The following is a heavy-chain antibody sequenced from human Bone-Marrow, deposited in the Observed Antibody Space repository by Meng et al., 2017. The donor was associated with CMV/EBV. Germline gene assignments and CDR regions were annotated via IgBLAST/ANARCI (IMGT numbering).Heavy chain of an antibody. CDR2: IAAYNRKA. CDR1: TAYS. Sequence: TAYSLIWARQAPGQGLEWMGWIAAYNRKAHYAEKFQGRVAMITDTSTRTAYMELRRLRSDDTAVYYCARDGGGTTNLGVVIIGNVDYWGQGTLVTVSS. J-gene: IGHJ4*01. V-gene: IGHV1-18*01. CDR3: ARDGGGTTNLGVVIIGNVDY. D-gene: IGHD3-3*01.